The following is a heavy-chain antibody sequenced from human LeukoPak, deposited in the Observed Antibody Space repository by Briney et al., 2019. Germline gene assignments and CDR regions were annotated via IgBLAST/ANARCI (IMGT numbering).Heavy chain of an antibody. V-gene: IGHV4-30-4*01. CDR1: GGSISSGDYY. D-gene: IGHD2-2*01. Sequence: PSETLPLTCTVSGGSISSGDYYWSWIRQPPGKGLEWIGYIYYSGSTYYNPSLKSRVTISVDTSKNQFSLKLSSVTAADTAVYYCARDKGGIVVVPAAPTGFDPWGQGTLVTVSS. CDR3: ARDKGGIVVVPAAPTGFDP. J-gene: IGHJ5*02. CDR2: IYYSGST.